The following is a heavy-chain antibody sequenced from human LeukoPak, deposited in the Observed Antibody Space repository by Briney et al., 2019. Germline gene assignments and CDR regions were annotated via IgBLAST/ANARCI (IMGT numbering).Heavy chain of an antibody. J-gene: IGHJ6*03. CDR2: IIPIFGTA. D-gene: IGHD5-12*01. CDR3: ARGGMYYYYMDV. CDR1: GGTFSSYA. V-gene: IGHV1-69*05. Sequence: SVKVSCKASGGTFSSYAISWVRQAPGQGLEWMGGIIPIFGTANYAQKFQGRVTITTDESTSTAYMELSSLRSEDTAVYYCARGGMYYYYMDVWGKGTTVTVAS.